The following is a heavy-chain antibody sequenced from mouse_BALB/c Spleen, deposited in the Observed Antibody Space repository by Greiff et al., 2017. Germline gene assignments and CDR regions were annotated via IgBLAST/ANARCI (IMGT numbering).Heavy chain of an antibody. Sequence: EVKLQESGGGLVKPGGSLKLSCAASGFTFSSYAMSWVRQTPEKRLEWVATISSGGSYTYYPDSVKGRFTISRDNAKNTLYLQMSSLRSEDTAMYYCASDYYGSSYWFAYWGQGTLVTVSA. CDR3: ASDYYGSSYWFAY. D-gene: IGHD1-1*01. V-gene: IGHV5-9-3*01. J-gene: IGHJ3*01. CDR2: ISSGGSYT. CDR1: GFTFSSYA.